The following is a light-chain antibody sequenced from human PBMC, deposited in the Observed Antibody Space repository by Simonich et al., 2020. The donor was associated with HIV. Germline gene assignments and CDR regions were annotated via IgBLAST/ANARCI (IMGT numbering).Light chain of an antibody. V-gene: IGLV2-14*03. CDR2: DVS. J-gene: IGLJ2*01. CDR1: SSDVGGYNY. CDR3: AAWDDRLNVVL. Sequence: QSALTQPASVSGSPGQSITISCTGTSSDVGGYNYVSWYQQHPGKAPKLMIYDVSNRPSGVSNRFSGSKSGNTASLTISGLQAEDEADYYCAAWDDRLNVVLFGGGTRLTVL.